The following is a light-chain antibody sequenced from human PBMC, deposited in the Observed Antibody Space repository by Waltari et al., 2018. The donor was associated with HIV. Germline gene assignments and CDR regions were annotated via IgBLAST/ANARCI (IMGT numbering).Light chain of an antibody. Sequence: QSALTQPASVSGSPGQSITLSCTGTSSDVGGYNFVSWYQQHPGKAPKLMIYDVTKRPSGVSNRFSGSKSGNTASLAISGLQSEDEADYYCAAWDDSLNGDYVFGTGTKVTVL. J-gene: IGLJ1*01. CDR1: SSDVGGYNF. CDR2: DVT. V-gene: IGLV2-14*03. CDR3: AAWDDSLNGDYV.